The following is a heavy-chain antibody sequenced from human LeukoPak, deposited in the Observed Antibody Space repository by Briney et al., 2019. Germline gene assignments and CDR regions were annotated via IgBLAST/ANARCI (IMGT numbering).Heavy chain of an antibody. D-gene: IGHD1-26*01. CDR1: GYTFTSYG. CDR2: ISAYNGNT. J-gene: IGHJ4*02. Sequence: GASVEVSCKASGYTFTSYGISWVRQAPGQGLEWMGWISAYNGNTNYAQKLQGRVTMTTDTSTSTAYMELRSLRSDDTAVYYCASSQGRGSYSRNDYWGQGTLVTVSS. V-gene: IGHV1-18*01. CDR3: ASSQGRGSYSRNDY.